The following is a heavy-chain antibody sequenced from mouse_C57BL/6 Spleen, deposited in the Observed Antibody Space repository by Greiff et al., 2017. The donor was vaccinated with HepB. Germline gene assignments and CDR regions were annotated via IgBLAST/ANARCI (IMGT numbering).Heavy chain of an antibody. V-gene: IGHV14-4*01. CDR2: IDPENGDT. CDR1: GFNIKDDY. Sequence: EVQLVESGAELVRPGASVKLSCTASGFNIKDDYMHWVKQRPEQGLEWIGWIDPENGDTEYASKFQGKATITADTSSNTAYLQLSSLTSEDTAVYYCTTRDKGSYDYWGQGTTLTVSS. D-gene: IGHD1-1*02. J-gene: IGHJ2*01. CDR3: TTRDKGSYDY.